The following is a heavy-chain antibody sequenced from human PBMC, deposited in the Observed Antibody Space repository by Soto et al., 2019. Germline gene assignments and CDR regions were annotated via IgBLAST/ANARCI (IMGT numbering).Heavy chain of an antibody. Sequence: SETLSLTSTVSGGSISSYYWSWIRQPPGKGLEWIGYIYYSGSTNYNPSLKSRVTISVDTSKNQFSLKLSSVTAADTAVYYCARGGEWFDPWGQGTPVTVSS. D-gene: IGHD3-10*01. CDR3: ARGGEWFDP. CDR1: GGSISSYY. CDR2: IYYSGST. J-gene: IGHJ5*02. V-gene: IGHV4-59*01.